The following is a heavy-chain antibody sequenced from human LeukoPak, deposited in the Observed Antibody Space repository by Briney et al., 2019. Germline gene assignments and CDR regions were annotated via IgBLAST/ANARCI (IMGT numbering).Heavy chain of an antibody. CDR2: IYYSGST. J-gene: IGHJ4*02. D-gene: IGHD6-13*01. CDR3: ARDLGYSNSGGGFDY. Sequence: SETLSLTCTVSGGSISSGDYYWSWIRQPPGKGLEWIGYIYYSGSTYYNPSLKSRVTISVDTSKNQFPLKLSPVTAADTAVYYCARDLGYSNSGGGFDYWGQGTLVTVS. CDR1: GGSISSGDYY. V-gene: IGHV4-30-4*08.